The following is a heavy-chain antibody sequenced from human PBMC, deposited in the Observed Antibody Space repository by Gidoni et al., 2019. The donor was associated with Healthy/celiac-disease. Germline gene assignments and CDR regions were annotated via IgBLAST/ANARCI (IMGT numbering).Heavy chain of an antibody. CDR1: GSTFSSYA. CDR2: ISYDGSNK. D-gene: IGHD3-3*01. V-gene: IGHV3-30-3*01. Sequence: QVQLVESGGGVVQPGRSLRLSCAASGSTFSSYAMHWVRQAPGKGLEWVAVISYDGSNKYYADSVKGRFTISRDNSKNTLYLQMNSLRAEDTAVYYCARSPIASFYDFWGHWGQGTLVTVSS. J-gene: IGHJ4*02. CDR3: ARSPIASFYDFWGH.